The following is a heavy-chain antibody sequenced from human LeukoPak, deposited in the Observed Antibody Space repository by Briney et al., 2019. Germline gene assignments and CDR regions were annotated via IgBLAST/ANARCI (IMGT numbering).Heavy chain of an antibody. Sequence: SVKVSCKASGYTFTSYGISWVRQAPGQGLEWMGGIIPMFDTPNYAQRLQGRVTITADKSTKTAYMELTSLRSEDTAVYYCARAGIPGYCTNVTCSNWLDPWGQGTLVTVSS. CDR2: IIPMFDTP. J-gene: IGHJ5*02. V-gene: IGHV1-69*06. D-gene: IGHD2-8*01. CDR1: GYTFTSYG. CDR3: ARAGIPGYCTNVTCSNWLDP.